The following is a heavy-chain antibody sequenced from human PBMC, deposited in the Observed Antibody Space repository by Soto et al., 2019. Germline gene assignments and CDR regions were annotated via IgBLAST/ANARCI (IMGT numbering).Heavy chain of an antibody. CDR1: GYTLTELS. CDR3: ATWCSGGSCGCDAFDI. Sequence: GASVKVSCKVSGYTLTELSMHWVRQAPGKGLEWMGGFDPEDGETIYAQKFQGRVTMTEDTSTDTAYMELSSLRSEDTAVYYCATWCSGGSCGCDAFDIWGQGTMVTVSS. CDR2: FDPEDGET. V-gene: IGHV1-24*01. D-gene: IGHD2-15*01. J-gene: IGHJ3*02.